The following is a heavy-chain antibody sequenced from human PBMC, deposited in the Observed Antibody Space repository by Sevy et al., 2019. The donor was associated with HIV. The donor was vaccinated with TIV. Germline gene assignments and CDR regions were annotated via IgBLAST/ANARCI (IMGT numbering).Heavy chain of an antibody. CDR1: GFTFGGYG. CDR2: ISSDGSDQ. Sequence: GGSLRLSCAASGFTFGGYGMHWVRQAPGKGLEWMSLISSDGSDQYYADSVRGRFTISRDNSKNSLYLQMDRLTVEDTAIYYCGRRDLNDLFPIDSWGQGTLVTVSS. D-gene: IGHD1-1*01. J-gene: IGHJ4*02. CDR3: GRRDLNDLFPIDS. V-gene: IGHV3-30*03.